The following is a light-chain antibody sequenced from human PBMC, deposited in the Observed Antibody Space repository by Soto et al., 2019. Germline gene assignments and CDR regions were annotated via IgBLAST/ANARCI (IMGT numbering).Light chain of an antibody. CDR3: QQYGNSLFT. J-gene: IGKJ5*01. Sequence: EIVLTQSPGTLSLSPGERATLSCRANQRVGGNYLAWYQQRPGQAPRLLIYDASRRATGIPERFSGSGSGTDFTLTISRLEPEDCAVYYCQQYGNSLFTFGQGTRLEIK. V-gene: IGKV3-20*01. CDR2: DAS. CDR1: QRVGGNY.